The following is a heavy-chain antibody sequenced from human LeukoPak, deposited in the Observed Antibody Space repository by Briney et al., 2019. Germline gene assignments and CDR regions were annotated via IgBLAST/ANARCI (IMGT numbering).Heavy chain of an antibody. J-gene: IGHJ6*03. CDR3: ARALGGFYMDV. CDR1: GDPISNYY. V-gene: IGHV4-59*12. D-gene: IGHD3-16*01. CDR2: LYYGGST. Sequence: SETLSLTCSVSGDPISNYYWSWIRQSPEKGLEWIGDLYYGGSTNYNPSFKSRVTISGDTSKRHFSLRLTSVTAADTAVYYCARALGGFYMDVWGKGTTVTVSS.